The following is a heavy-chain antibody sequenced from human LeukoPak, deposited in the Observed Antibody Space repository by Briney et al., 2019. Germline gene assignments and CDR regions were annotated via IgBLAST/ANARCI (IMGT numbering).Heavy chain of an antibody. CDR2: LSGSGSNT. CDR3: AKGSYYYDSADYFDY. D-gene: IGHD3-22*01. J-gene: IGHJ4*02. V-gene: IGHV3-23*01. Sequence: GGSLRLSCAASGFTFSSYAMSWVRQAPGKGLEWVPTLSGSGSNTYYADSVKGRVTISRDNSKNTLYLQMNSLRAEDKAVYHCAKGSYYYDSADYFDYWGQGTLVTVSS. CDR1: GFTFSSYA.